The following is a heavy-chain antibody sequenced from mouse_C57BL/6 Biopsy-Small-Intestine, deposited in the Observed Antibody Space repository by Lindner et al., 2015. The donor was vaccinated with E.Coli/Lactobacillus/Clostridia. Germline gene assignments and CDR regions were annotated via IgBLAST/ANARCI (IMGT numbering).Heavy chain of an antibody. CDR3: TRPLLRYQSYFDY. J-gene: IGHJ2*01. CDR2: IYPDNGGN. V-gene: IGHV1-34*01. CDR1: GYTFTDFY. Sequence: VQLQESGPELVRPGASVKMSCKASGYTFTDFYMHWVKQSHGKSLEWIGYIYPDNGGNGYNQKFKDKATLTVDESSSTAYMELRSLTSEDSAVYYCTRPLLRYQSYFDYWGQGTTLTVSS. D-gene: IGHD1-1*01.